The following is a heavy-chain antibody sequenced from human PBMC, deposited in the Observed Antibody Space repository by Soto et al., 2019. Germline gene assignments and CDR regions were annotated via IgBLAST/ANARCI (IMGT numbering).Heavy chain of an antibody. J-gene: IGHJ6*03. CDR1: GVTFSSYG. CDR3: ARGGSDMDV. Sequence: QVQLVESGGGVVQPGRSLRLSCAASGVTFSSYGMHWVRQAPGKGLEWVAVISYDGRNKYYGDSVKGRFTISRDNSKNTLYLQMNSLRAEDTAVYYCARGGSDMDVWGKGTTVTVSS. V-gene: IGHV3-30*03. CDR2: ISYDGRNK. D-gene: IGHD3-10*01.